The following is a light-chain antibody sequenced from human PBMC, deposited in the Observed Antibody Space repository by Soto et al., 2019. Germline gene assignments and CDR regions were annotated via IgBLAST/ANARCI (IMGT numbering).Light chain of an antibody. Sequence: EIVITQSPATLSLSPPDRSTLSCRASQSVKSNLAWYQQKPGQAPRLLIYGASSRATGIPDRFSGSGSGTDFTLTISRLEPEDFAVYYCQQYGSSSITFGQGTRLEIK. CDR3: QQYGSSSIT. J-gene: IGKJ5*01. CDR1: QSVKSN. V-gene: IGKV3-20*01. CDR2: GAS.